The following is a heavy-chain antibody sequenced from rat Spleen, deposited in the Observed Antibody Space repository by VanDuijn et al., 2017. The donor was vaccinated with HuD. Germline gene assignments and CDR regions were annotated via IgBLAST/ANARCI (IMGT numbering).Heavy chain of an antibody. CDR3: TSSYYSSYTTHYFDY. J-gene: IGHJ2*01. V-gene: IGHV2-1*01. CDR1: GFSLTSNS. D-gene: IGHD1-2*01. CDR2: IWGDGST. Sequence: QVQLKESGPGLVQPSQTLSLTCTVSGFSLTSNSVHWVRQPPGKGLEWMGGIWGDGSTDYNSALKSRLSISRDTSKSQVFLKMNSLQTDDTAIYFCTSSYYSSYTTHYFDYWGQGVMVTVSS.